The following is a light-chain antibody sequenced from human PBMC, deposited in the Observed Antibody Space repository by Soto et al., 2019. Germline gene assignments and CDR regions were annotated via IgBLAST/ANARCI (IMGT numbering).Light chain of an antibody. V-gene: IGLV2-14*01. CDR1: SGDIGIYDY. CDR2: EVS. Sequence: QSVLTQPASVSGSPGQSITISCIGSSGDIGIYDYVSWYQQQPGKAPQLLIYEVSHRPSGVSNRFSGSKSGNTASLTISGLQTDDEASYFCASFTTTTVVIFGGGTQLTVL. J-gene: IGLJ2*01. CDR3: ASFTTTTVVI.